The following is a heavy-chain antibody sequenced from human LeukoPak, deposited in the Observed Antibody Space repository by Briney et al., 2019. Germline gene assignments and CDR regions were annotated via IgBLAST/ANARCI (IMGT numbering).Heavy chain of an antibody. CDR1: GGSIGSYY. V-gene: IGHV4-59*08. Sequence: SDTLSLTCTVSGGSIGSYYWTWIRQAPGKGLEWIGDIFYSGTTNYNPSLKSRLTISVDTSKNQFSLKLTSVTAADTAVYFCARQVARTAPVGYWGQGTLVTVSS. J-gene: IGHJ4*02. D-gene: IGHD1-1*01. CDR2: IFYSGTT. CDR3: ARQVARTAPVGY.